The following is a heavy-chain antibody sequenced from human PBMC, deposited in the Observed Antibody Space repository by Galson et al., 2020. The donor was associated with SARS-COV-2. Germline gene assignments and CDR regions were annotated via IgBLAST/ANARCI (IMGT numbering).Heavy chain of an antibody. CDR3: ARDRQGVTGTGEIFDY. Sequence: SQTLSLTCTVSGGSISSDTYSWGWIRQTPGKGLEWIGTMFYSGSPYYNPSLKSRVTMSVDTSKNQISLKLNSVTAADAALYYCARDRQGVTGTGEIFDYWGHGILVIVSS. J-gene: IGHJ4*01. CDR2: MFYSGSP. D-gene: IGHD1-1*01. CDR1: GGSISSDTYS. V-gene: IGHV4-39*07.